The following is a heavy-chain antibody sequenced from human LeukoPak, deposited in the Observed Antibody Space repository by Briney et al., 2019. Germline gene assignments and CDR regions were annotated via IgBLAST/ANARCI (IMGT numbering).Heavy chain of an antibody. CDR1: GYSISSGYY. CDR3: ARVWAPGYYYYMDV. CDR2: IYHSGTT. V-gene: IGHV4-38-2*02. Sequence: SETLSLTCTVSGYSISSGYYWGWIRQPPGKGPEWIALIYHSGTTYYNPSLKSRVTISVDTSKNQFSLKLSSVTAADTAVYYCARVWAPGYYYYMDVWGKGTTVTISS. D-gene: IGHD3-16*01. J-gene: IGHJ6*03.